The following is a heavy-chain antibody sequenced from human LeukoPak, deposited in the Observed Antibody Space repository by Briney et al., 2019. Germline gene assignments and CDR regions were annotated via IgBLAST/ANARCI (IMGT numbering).Heavy chain of an antibody. J-gene: IGHJ4*02. CDR2: ISRNSDSI. CDR1: GFTFSSYA. CDR3: ARDLDPSSSPFPYYFDY. Sequence: TGGSLRLSCAASGFTFSSYAMHWVRQGPGKGLEWVAGISRNSDSIGYADSVKGRFTISRDNAKNSLYLQMNSLRAEDTAVYYCARDLDPSSSPFPYYFDYWGQGTLVTVSS. V-gene: IGHV3-9*01. D-gene: IGHD6-6*01.